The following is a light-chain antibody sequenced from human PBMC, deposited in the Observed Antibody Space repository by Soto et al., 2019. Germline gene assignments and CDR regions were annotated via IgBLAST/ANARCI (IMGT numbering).Light chain of an antibody. J-gene: IGKJ5*01. CDR3: QQYGSSPIT. CDR1: QSVSSSY. Sequence: EIVLRQSPVTLSLPPGERXTLSCRASQSVSSSYLACFQQKPGQAPRLXIYGASSRAHGSPDRFSGSGSVTDFTRTISRLEPEDFAVYYRQQYGSSPITFGQGTRLEIK. CDR2: GAS. V-gene: IGKV3-20*01.